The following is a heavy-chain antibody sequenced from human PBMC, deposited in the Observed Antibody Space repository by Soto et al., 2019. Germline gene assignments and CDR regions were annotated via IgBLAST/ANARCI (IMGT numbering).Heavy chain of an antibody. CDR1: GYTLTELS. CDR2: FDPEDGET. V-gene: IGHV1-24*01. D-gene: IGHD3-3*01. Sequence: GASVKVSCKVSGYTLTELSMHWVRQAPGKGLEWMGGFDPEDGETIYAQKFQGRVTMTEDTSTDTAYMELSSLRSEDTAVYYCATNGFTIFGVVILTRDAFDIWGQGTMVTVSS. CDR3: ATNGFTIFGVVILTRDAFDI. J-gene: IGHJ3*02.